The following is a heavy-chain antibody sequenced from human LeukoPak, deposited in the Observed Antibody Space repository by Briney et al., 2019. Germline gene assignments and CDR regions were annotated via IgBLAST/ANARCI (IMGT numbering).Heavy chain of an antibody. CDR2: IIPILGIA. CDR3: ARVYRYFDSSGYHKYFQH. V-gene: IGHV1-69*04. J-gene: IGHJ1*01. CDR1: GGTFSSYA. D-gene: IGHD3-22*01. Sequence: ASVKVSCKASGGTFSSYAISWVRQAPGQGLEWMGRIIPILGIANYAQKFQGRVTITADKSTSTAYMELSSLRSEDTAVYYCARVYRYFDSSGYHKYFQHWGQGTLVTVSS.